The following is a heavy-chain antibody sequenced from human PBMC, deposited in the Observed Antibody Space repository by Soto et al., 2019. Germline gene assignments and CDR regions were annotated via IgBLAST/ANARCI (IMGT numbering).Heavy chain of an antibody. Sequence: GGSLRLSCAASGFTFSSYEMNWVRQAPGKGLEWVSYISSSGSTIYYADSVKGRFTISRDNAKNSLYLQMNSLRAEDTAVYYCAREGPRIAVAGTDYWGQGTLVTVSS. V-gene: IGHV3-48*03. CDR1: GFTFSSYE. J-gene: IGHJ4*02. CDR3: AREGPRIAVAGTDY. D-gene: IGHD6-19*01. CDR2: ISSSGSTI.